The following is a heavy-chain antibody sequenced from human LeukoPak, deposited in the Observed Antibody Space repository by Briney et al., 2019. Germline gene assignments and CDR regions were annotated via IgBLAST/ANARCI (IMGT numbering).Heavy chain of an antibody. J-gene: IGHJ5*02. CDR1: GGSFSGYY. V-gene: IGHV4-34*01. CDR2: INHSGST. D-gene: IGHD2-15*01. CDR3: ARDPGLFVVAATAGWFDP. Sequence: PSETLSLTCAVYGGSFSGYYWSWIRQPPGKGLEWIGEINHSGSTNYNPSLKSRVTISVDTSKNQFSLKLSSVTAADTAVYYCARDPGLFVVAATAGWFDPWGQGTLVTVSS.